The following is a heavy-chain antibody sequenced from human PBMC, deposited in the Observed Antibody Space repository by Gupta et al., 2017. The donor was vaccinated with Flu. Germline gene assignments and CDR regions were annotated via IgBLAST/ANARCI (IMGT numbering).Heavy chain of an antibody. CDR2: INPNSGGT. V-gene: IGHV1-2*02. Sequence: VKRPGASVRVSCKTSGYTFTGSYMHWVRQAPGQGLEWMGWINPNSGGTITPQKFQGRVTMTRDTSISTVYMELSSLRFDDTAVYYCARLPVVGATPRSDYWGQGTLVTVSS. D-gene: IGHD1-26*01. J-gene: IGHJ4*02. CDR3: ARLPVVGATPRSDY. CDR1: GYTFTGSY.